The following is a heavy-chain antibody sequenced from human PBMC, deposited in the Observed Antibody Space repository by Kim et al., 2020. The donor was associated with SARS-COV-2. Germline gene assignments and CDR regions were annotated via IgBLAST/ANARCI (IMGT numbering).Heavy chain of an antibody. CDR2: IYYSGST. V-gene: IGHV4-31*03. D-gene: IGHD3-22*01. Sequence: SETLSLTCTVSGGSISSGGYNWSWIRQHPGKGLEWIGYIYYSGSTYYNPSLKSRVTISVDTSKNQFFLKLSSVTAADTAVYYCARDSTGYDSSGYFRAWGTDAFDIWGQGTMVTVSS. CDR3: ARDSTGYDSSGYFRAWGTDAFDI. CDR1: GGSISSGGYN. J-gene: IGHJ3*02.